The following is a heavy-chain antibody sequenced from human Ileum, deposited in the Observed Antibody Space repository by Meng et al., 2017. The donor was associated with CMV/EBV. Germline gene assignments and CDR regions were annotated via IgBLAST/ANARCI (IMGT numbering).Heavy chain of an antibody. CDR2: ISPGDSDT. J-gene: IGHJ4*02. CDR3: AKQNWGFDY. D-gene: IGHD3-16*01. CDR1: GYKCAYYG. Sequence: KTSCTTAGYKCAYYGSGWVRQTRGKGLDWIGVISPGDSDTKYKPSFQGLVTISADTSTNTAYLHWDNVQASDTVIYYCAKQNWGFDYWGQGTLVTVSS. V-gene: IGHV5-51*01.